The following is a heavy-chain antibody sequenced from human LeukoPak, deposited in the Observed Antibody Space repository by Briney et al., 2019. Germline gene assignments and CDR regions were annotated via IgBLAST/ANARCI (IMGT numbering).Heavy chain of an antibody. CDR1: GGTISSYY. Sequence: SETLSLTCTVSGGTISSYYWNWIRQPPGKGLEWIGYIHYSGSAKYNPSLKSRVTISVDTSKNQFSLKLSSVTAADTAVYYCAIADYGDYVGWDWGQGTLVTVSS. CDR3: AIADYGDYVGWD. J-gene: IGHJ4*02. D-gene: IGHD4-17*01. V-gene: IGHV4-59*12. CDR2: IHYSGSA.